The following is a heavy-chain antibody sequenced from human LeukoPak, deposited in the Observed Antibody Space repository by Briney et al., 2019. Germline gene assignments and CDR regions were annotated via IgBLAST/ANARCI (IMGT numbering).Heavy chain of an antibody. V-gene: IGHV3-30*18. CDR1: GFTFSKYG. CDR2: ISYDGSNK. CDR3: AKDTGYETQGIDY. Sequence: PGGSLRLSCEASGFTFSKYGMHWVRQAPGKGLEWVAVISYDGSNKYYADSVKGRFTISRDNSKNTLYLQMNSLRAEDTAVYYCAKDTGYETQGIDYWGQGTLVTVSS. D-gene: IGHD5-12*01. J-gene: IGHJ4*02.